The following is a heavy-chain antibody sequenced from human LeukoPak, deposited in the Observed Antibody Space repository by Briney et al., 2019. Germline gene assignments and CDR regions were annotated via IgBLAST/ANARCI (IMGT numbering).Heavy chain of an antibody. CDR3: ARGAFRFDY. J-gene: IGHJ4*02. Sequence: PGGSLRLAWAAAAFTVSSDWISWGRQAPGKGLEWVDNIKQDGSEKYYVDSVKGRFTLSRDNAKHSLYLQMNSLRAEDTAVYYCARGAFRFDYWGQGTLVTVSS. CDR2: IKQDGSEK. CDR1: AFTVSSDW. V-gene: IGHV3-7*01.